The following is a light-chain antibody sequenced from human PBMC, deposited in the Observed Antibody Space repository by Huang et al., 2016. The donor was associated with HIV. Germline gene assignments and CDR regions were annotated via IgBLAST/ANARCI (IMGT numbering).Light chain of an antibody. CDR3: QQRGNS. J-gene: IGKJ3*01. V-gene: IGKV3-11*01. CDR1: QNVGSH. Sequence: ESILTQSPATLSLSPGDRATLSCRASQNVGSHLAWYQQKPGQAPRLLIYDASNRATGIPARFSGSGSGTDFTLTISSLEPEDFAVYFCQQRGNSFGPGTKVDFK. CDR2: DAS.